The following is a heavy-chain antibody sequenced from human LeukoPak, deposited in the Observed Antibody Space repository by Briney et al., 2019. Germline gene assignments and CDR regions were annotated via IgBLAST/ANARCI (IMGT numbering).Heavy chain of an antibody. J-gene: IGHJ3*02. CDR2: IYSGGST. D-gene: IGHD7-27*01. CDR1: GFTVSSNY. CDR3: ARGAPAWGVAFAI. Sequence: GGSLRLSCAASGFTVSSNYMSWVRQAPGKGLEWVSVIYSGGSTYYADSVKGRFTISRDNSKNTLYLQMNSLRAEDTAVYYCARGAPAWGVAFAIWGQGTMVTVSS. V-gene: IGHV3-66*02.